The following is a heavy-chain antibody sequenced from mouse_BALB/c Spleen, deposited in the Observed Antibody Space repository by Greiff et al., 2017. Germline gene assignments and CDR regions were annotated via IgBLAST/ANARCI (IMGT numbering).Heavy chain of an antibody. D-gene: IGHD2-2*01. J-gene: IGHJ3*01. Sequence: VQLQQSGAELVRPGALVKLSCKASGFNIKDYYMHWVKQRPEQGLEWIGWIDPENGNTIYDPKFQGKASITADTSSNTAYLQLSSLTSEDTAVYYCAKGDYGYGTWFAYWGQGTLVTVSA. CDR3: AKGDYGYGTWFAY. CDR1: GFNIKDYY. CDR2: IDPENGNT. V-gene: IGHV14-1*02.